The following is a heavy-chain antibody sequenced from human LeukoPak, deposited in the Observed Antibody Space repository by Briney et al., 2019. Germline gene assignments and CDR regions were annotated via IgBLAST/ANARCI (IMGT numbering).Heavy chain of an antibody. V-gene: IGHV5-51*01. D-gene: IGHD2-15*01. Sequence: PGESLKISCKGSGYSFTSYWIGWVRQMPGKGLEWMGIIYPGDSDTRYSPSFQGQVTISADKSISSAYLQWSSLKASDTAMYYCARQERILSPLSAFDIWGQGTMVTVSS. CDR2: IYPGDSDT. CDR3: ARQERILSPLSAFDI. CDR1: GYSFTSYW. J-gene: IGHJ3*02.